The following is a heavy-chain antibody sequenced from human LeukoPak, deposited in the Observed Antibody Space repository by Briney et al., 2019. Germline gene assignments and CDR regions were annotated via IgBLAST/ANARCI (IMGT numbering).Heavy chain of an antibody. D-gene: IGHD5-12*01. V-gene: IGHV3-30*18. CDR1: GFTFSSYG. J-gene: IGHJ6*02. CDR3: AKDLSWLPAPGYYYYGMDV. Sequence: GRSLRLSCAASGFTFSSYGMHWARQAPGKGLEGVAFISYDGSNKYYADSVKGRFTISRDNSKNTLYLQMNSLRAEDTAVYYCAKDLSWLPAPGYYYYGMDVWGQGTTVTVSS. CDR2: ISYDGSNK.